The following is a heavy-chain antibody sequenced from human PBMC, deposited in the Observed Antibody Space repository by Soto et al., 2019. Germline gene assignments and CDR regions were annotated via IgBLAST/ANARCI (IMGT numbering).Heavy chain of an antibody. Sequence: QVHLVESGGGVVQPGRPLRLSCATSGFTFSDNAMHWVRQAPGKGLEWLAIVSYDGRKKYYADSVKGRFTISGDNSKRTLYLQMNSLRPEDTATYFCAREYKSGWGPAFDLWGQGTMVIVSS. D-gene: IGHD6-19*01. CDR3: AREYKSGWGPAFDL. V-gene: IGHV3-30-3*01. CDR1: GFTFSDNA. CDR2: VSYDGRKK. J-gene: IGHJ3*01.